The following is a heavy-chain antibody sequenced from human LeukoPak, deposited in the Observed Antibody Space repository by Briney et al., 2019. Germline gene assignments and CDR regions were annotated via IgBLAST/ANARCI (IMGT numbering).Heavy chain of an antibody. V-gene: IGHV1-69*13. CDR3: ARCSRVATEVYFDY. CDR2: IIPIFGTA. CDR1: GGTFSSYA. D-gene: IGHD5-12*01. Sequence: SVKVSCTASGGTFSSYAISWVRQAPGQGLEWMGGIIPIFGTANYAQKFQGRVTITADESTSTAYMELSSLRSEDTAVYYCARCSRVATEVYFDYWGQGTLVTVSS. J-gene: IGHJ4*02.